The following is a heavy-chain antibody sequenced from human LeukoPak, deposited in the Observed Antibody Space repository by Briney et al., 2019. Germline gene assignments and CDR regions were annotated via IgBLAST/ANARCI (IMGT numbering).Heavy chain of an antibody. CDR2: INHSGST. V-gene: IGHV4-34*01. J-gene: IGHJ4*02. CDR3: ARDRQNVYFDY. Sequence: SETLSLTCAVYGGSFSGYYWSWIRQPPGKGLEWIGEINHSGSTNYNPSLKSRVTISVDTSKSQFSLKLSSVTAADTAVYYCARDRQNVYFDYWGQGTLVTVSS. CDR1: GGSFSGYY.